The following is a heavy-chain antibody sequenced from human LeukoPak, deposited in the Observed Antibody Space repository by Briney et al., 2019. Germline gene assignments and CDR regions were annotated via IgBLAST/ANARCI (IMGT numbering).Heavy chain of an antibody. CDR2: ISSNGGST. D-gene: IGHD4-17*01. CDR1: GFTFSSYA. V-gene: IGHV3-64*01. CDR3: ARGFNYGDYVDWFDP. Sequence: GGSLRLSCAASGFTFSSYAMHWVRQAPGKGLEYVSAISSNGGSTYYANSVKGRFTISRDNSKNTLYLQMGSLRAEDMAVYYCARGFNYGDYVDWFDPWGQGTLVTVSS. J-gene: IGHJ5*02.